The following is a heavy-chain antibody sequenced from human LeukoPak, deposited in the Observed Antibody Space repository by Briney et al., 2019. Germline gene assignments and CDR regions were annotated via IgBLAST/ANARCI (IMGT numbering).Heavy chain of an antibody. Sequence: PSQTLSLTCTVSGGSISSGSYYWSWIRQPAGKGLEWIGRIYTSGSTNYNPSLKSRVTISVDTSKNQFSLRLSSVTAVDTAVYYCASTNCGSVSCYGANWFDPWGQGTLVTVSS. CDR1: GGSISSGSYY. CDR2: IYTSGST. J-gene: IGHJ5*02. D-gene: IGHD2-2*01. V-gene: IGHV4-61*02. CDR3: ASTNCGSVSCYGANWFDP.